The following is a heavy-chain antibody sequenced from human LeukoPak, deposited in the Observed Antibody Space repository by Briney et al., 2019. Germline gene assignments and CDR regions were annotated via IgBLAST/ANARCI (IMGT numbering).Heavy chain of an antibody. CDR1: GVSFSSDW. Sequence: SGRSLRLSCAASGVSFSSDWMSWGRQAPGKGLEGVANIRRDGSQKYYVDSVKGRFTISRDNADNSLYLHMNSLRAENTAVYYCARPLMGGGNSPFDSWGQGTLVTVSS. CDR2: IRRDGSQK. CDR3: ARPLMGGGNSPFDS. V-gene: IGHV3-7*05. J-gene: IGHJ4*02. D-gene: IGHD4-23*01.